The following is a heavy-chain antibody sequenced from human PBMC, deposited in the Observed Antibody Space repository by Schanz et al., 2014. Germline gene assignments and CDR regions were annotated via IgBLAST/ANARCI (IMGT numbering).Heavy chain of an antibody. CDR2: IKRDGSEK. Sequence: EVQLLESGGGLVEPGGSLRLSCAASGFSFSSYAMGWVRQAPGKGLEWVANIKRDGSEKNYLDSVKGRFTISRDNAKRSLFLQMNSLRVEDTAVYFCVSQTGSPNYWGQGTLVTVSS. CDR1: GFSFSSYA. CDR3: VSQTGSPNY. V-gene: IGHV3-7*02. J-gene: IGHJ4*02. D-gene: IGHD6-13*01.